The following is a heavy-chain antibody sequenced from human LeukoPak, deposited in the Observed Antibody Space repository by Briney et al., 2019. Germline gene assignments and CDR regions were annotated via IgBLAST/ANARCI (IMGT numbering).Heavy chain of an antibody. Sequence: SETLSLTCAVYGGSFIGFHWNWVRQPPGKGLEWIGEINHSGSTNYNPSLKSRVTISVDTSKNQFSLKLSSVTAADTAVYYCARSRYTMVRGVIVDYYFDYWGQGTLVTVSS. CDR1: GGSFIGFH. J-gene: IGHJ4*02. CDR2: INHSGST. D-gene: IGHD3-10*01. V-gene: IGHV4-34*01. CDR3: ARSRYTMVRGVIVDYYFDY.